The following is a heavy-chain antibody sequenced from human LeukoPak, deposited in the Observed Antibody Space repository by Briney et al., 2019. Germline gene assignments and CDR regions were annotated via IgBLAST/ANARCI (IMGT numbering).Heavy chain of an antibody. D-gene: IGHD2-15*01. V-gene: IGHV4-39*01. J-gene: IGHJ3*02. CDR2: IYYSGGT. Sequence: SETLSLTCTVSGGSISSSSYYWGWIRQPPGKGLEWIGSIYYSGGTYYNPSLKSRVTISVDTSKNQFSLKLSSVTAADTAVYYCARRFTGVVVPVVAFDIWGQGTMVTVSS. CDR1: GGSISSSSYY. CDR3: ARRFTGVVVPVVAFDI.